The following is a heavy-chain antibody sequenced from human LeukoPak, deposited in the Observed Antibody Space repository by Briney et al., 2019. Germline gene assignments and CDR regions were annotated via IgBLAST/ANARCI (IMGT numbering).Heavy chain of an antibody. CDR1: GFTFSSYS. CDR3: ARASIVVVPAALNWFDP. CDR2: ISSSSSCI. V-gene: IGHV3-21*01. Sequence: GGSLRLSCAASGFTFSSYSMNWVRQAPGKGLKWVSSISSSSSCIYYADSVKGRFTISRDNAKNSLYLQMNSLRAEDTAVYYCARASIVVVPAALNWFDPWGQGTLVTVSS. D-gene: IGHD2-2*01. J-gene: IGHJ5*02.